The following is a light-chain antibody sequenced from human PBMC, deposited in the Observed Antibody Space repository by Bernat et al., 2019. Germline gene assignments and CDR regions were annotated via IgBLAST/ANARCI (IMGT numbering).Light chain of an antibody. Sequence: DIQMTQSPSSLSASVGDRVTITCRASQAISNYLVWFQQKPGKAPKSLISAASSLQSGVPSKFSGSGSGTDFTLTISSLQPEDFATYYCQQYNSYPPTFGQGTRLESK. J-gene: IGKJ5*01. CDR3: QQYNSYPPT. V-gene: IGKV1-16*02. CDR2: AAS. CDR1: QAISNY.